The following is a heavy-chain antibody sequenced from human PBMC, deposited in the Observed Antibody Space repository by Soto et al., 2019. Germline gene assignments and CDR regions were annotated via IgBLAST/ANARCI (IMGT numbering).Heavy chain of an antibody. D-gene: IGHD3-10*01. V-gene: IGHV5-51*01. CDR2: IYPGDSDT. CDR3: ARPPYYYGSGSSPSDAFDI. CDR1: GCSFTSYW. Sequence: GESLKISCKGSGCSFTSYWIGWVRQMPGKGLEWMGIIYPGDSDTRYSPSFQGQVTISADKSISTAYLQWSSLKASDTAMYYCARPPYYYGSGSSPSDAFDIWGQGTMVTVSS. J-gene: IGHJ3*02.